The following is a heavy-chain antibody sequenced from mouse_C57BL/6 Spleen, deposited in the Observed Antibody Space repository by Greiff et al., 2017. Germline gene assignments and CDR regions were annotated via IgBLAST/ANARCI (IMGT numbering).Heavy chain of an antibody. CDR2: ISDGGSYT. Sequence: EVQLVESGGGLVKPGGSLKLSCAASGFTFSSYAMSWVRQTPEKRLEWVATISDGGSYTYYPDNVKGRFTISRDNAKNNLYLQMSHLKSEDTAMYYCAREGYGYAVDYWGQGTTLTVSS. CDR3: AREGYGYAVDY. D-gene: IGHD2-2*01. CDR1: GFTFSSYA. J-gene: IGHJ2*01. V-gene: IGHV5-4*01.